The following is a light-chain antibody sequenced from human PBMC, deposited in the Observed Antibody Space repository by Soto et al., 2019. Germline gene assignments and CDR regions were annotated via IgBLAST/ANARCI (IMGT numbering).Light chain of an antibody. CDR2: GAS. CDR1: QSISSN. Sequence: EIVMTQSSATLSVSPGERATLSCRASQSISSNLAWYQQKPGQAPRLLIYGASTRATGIPARFSGSGSETEFTLTITSLQSEDFAVYYCQQYNNWPLTFGQGTKLEIK. CDR3: QQYNNWPLT. V-gene: IGKV3-15*01. J-gene: IGKJ2*01.